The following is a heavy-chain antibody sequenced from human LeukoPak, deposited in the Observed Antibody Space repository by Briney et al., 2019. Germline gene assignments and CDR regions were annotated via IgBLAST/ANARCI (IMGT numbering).Heavy chain of an antibody. CDR1: GYTFTSYD. CDR2: MNPNSGNT. V-gene: IGHV1-8*03. Sequence: ASVKVSCKASGYTFTSYDINWVRQATGQGLEWMGWMNPNSGNTGYAQKFQGRVTITRNTSISTAYMELSGLRSEDTAVYYCARGQRHIAAAGYWGQGTLVTVSS. D-gene: IGHD6-13*01. J-gene: IGHJ4*02. CDR3: ARGQRHIAAAGY.